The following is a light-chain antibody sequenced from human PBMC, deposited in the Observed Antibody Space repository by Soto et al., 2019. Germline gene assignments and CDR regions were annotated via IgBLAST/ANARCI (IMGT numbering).Light chain of an antibody. CDR3: QQTYSDSS. CDR2: GAS. CDR1: RTINTY. V-gene: IGKV1-39*01. Sequence: DVRMTQSPSSLSASVGDTITITCRASRTINTYLNWFQQKPGEPPRLLIYGASTLHDGVPSRFSGSGSGADFTLTSSRLQPEDFASYHCQQTYSDSSFGGGTKV. J-gene: IGKJ4*01.